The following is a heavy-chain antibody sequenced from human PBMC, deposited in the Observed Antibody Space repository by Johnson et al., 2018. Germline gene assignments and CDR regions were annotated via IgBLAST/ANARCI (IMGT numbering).Heavy chain of an antibody. J-gene: IGHJ6*01. CDR2: MNPNSGNT. V-gene: IGHV1-8*01. Sequence: QVQLVQSGAEVQKPGASVKVSCKVSGHTFSELSMHWVRQAPGKGLEWMGWMNPNSGNTDYAQKFQGRVTMTRNASISTAYLELYSLRSEDTAVYYCARDAGESGYTQTFSRYGMDVWGRGTTVTVSS. D-gene: IGHD5-12*01. CDR1: GHTFSELS. CDR3: ARDAGESGYTQTFSRYGMDV.